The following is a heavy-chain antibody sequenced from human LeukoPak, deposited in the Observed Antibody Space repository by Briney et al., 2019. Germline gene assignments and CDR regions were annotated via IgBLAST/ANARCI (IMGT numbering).Heavy chain of an antibody. J-gene: IGHJ4*02. CDR3: ARGLASGHLDY. CDR2: IIPILGIA. CDR1: GGTFSSYA. V-gene: IGHV1-69*04. Sequence: ASVKVSCKASGGTFSSYAISWVRQAPGQGLEWMGRIIPILGIANYAQKFQGRVTITADKSTSTAYMGLSSLRSEDTAVYYCARGLASGHLDYWGQGTLVTVSS. D-gene: IGHD3-10*01.